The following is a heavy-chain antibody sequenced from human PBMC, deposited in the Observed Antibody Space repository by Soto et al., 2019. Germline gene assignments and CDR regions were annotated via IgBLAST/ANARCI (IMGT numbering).Heavy chain of an antibody. V-gene: IGHV3-30*18. CDR2: ISYDGSNK. D-gene: IGHD1-26*01. J-gene: IGHJ6*02. Sequence: VGSLRLSCAASGFTFSSYGMHWVRQAPGKGLEWVAVISYDGSNKYYADSAKGRFTISRDNSKNTLYLQMSSLRAEDTAVYYCAKDRDRGIYYYYGMDVWGQGTTVTVSS. CDR1: GFTFSSYG. CDR3: AKDRDRGIYYYYGMDV.